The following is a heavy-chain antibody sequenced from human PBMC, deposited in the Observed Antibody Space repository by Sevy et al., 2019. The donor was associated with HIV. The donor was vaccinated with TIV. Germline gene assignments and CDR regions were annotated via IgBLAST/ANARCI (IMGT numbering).Heavy chain of an antibody. CDR1: GFDFSIYS. J-gene: IGHJ4*02. CDR3: GREGCTKPHDY. Sequence: GGSLRLSCAASGFDFSIYSMSWVRQAPGKGLEWVSTLSFGCGKINYADSVKGRFTISRDNSKSSVYLQMNNMRVEDTDVYYCGREGCTKPHDYWGQGTLVTVSS. V-gene: IGHV3-23*01. D-gene: IGHD2-8*01. CDR2: LSFGCGKI.